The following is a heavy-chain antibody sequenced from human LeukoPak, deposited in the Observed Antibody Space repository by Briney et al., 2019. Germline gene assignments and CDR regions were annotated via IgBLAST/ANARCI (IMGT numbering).Heavy chain of an antibody. J-gene: IGHJ1*01. CDR3: ARRRYYDSTGFLD. D-gene: IGHD3-16*01. CDR1: GDSISGSSYY. V-gene: IGHV4-39*01. CDR2: IYYSGRT. Sequence: SETLSLTCSVSGDSISGSSYYWGWVRQPPGKGLEWIGDIYYSGRTYYDSSLKSRLTIGIDTSKNEFSLTLRSVTATDTAVYYCARRRYYDSTGFLDWGQGTLVSVSP.